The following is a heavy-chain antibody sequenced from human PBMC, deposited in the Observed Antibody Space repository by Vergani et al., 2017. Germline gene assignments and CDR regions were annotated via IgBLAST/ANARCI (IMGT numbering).Heavy chain of an antibody. CDR1: GGSISSGNYY. Sequence: QVQLQESGPGLVKPSQTLSLTCTVSGGSISSGNYYWSWIRQPAGKGLEWIGRIYTSGSTNYNPSLKSRVTISVDTSKNQFSLNLSSVTAADTAVYYCARANWVFDYWGQGTLVTVSS. CDR2: IYTSGST. J-gene: IGHJ4*02. CDR3: ARANWVFDY. D-gene: IGHD7-27*01. V-gene: IGHV4-61*02.